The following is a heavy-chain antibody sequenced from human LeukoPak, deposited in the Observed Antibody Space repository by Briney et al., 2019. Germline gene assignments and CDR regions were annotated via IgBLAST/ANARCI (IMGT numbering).Heavy chain of an antibody. Sequence: SETLSLTCSVSGVSMTSSNWWRWVRQPPGKGLEWIGEISHSGDTNYISSLRSRVTIALDKTNSQFSLRLASVTAADTALYYCARATYGAGNWFDLWGQGHLVIVSS. D-gene: IGHD4/OR15-4a*01. CDR1: GVSMTSSNW. CDR3: ARATYGAGNWFDL. V-gene: IGHV4-4*02. CDR2: ISHSGDT. J-gene: IGHJ5*02.